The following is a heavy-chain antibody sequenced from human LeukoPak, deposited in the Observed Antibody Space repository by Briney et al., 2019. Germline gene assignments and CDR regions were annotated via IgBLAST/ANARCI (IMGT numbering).Heavy chain of an antibody. CDR1: GFTFSSYW. D-gene: IGHD6-19*01. Sequence: GGSLRLSCAASGFTFSSYWMSWVRQAPGKGPEWVANIKQDGSEKYYVDSVKGRFTISRDNAKNSLYLQMNSLRAEATAVYYCAAGTTGGWSEPFDYWGQGPLVNVSS. V-gene: IGHV3-7*01. J-gene: IGHJ4*02. CDR2: IKQDGSEK. CDR3: AAGTTGGWSEPFDY.